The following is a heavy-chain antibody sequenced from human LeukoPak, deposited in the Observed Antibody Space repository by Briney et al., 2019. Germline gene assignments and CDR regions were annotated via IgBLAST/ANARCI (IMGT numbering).Heavy chain of an antibody. D-gene: IGHD3-22*01. V-gene: IGHV4-39*07. J-gene: IGHJ3*02. CDR1: GGSISSSSYY. CDR2: IYYGGST. CDR3: ARDAPSEWLLLTNDACDI. Sequence: PSETLSLTCTVSGGSISSSSYYWGWIRQPPGKGLEWIGSIYYGGSTYYNPSLKSRVTISVDTSKNQFSLKLSSVTAAATAGTYCARDAPSEWLLLTNDACDIWGQGTMVTVSS.